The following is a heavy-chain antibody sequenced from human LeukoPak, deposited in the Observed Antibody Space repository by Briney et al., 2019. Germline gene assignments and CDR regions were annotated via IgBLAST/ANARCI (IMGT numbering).Heavy chain of an antibody. V-gene: IGHV1-46*01. CDR2: INPTGGST. CDR3: ASSESQQQLVD. D-gene: IGHD6-13*01. CDR1: GYTFSSYY. J-gene: IGHJ4*02. Sequence: ASVKVSCKASGYTFSSYYMHWVRQAPGQGLEWMGIINPTGGSTSYAQKFQGRVTVTRDTSTSTVYMEVNSLRSEDTAVYYCASSESQQQLVDWGQGTLVTVSS.